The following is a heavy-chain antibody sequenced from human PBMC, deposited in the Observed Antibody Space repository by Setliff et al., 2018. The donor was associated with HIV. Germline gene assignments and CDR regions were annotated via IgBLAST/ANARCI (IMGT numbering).Heavy chain of an antibody. CDR1: GFIFNDYW. J-gene: IGHJ6*03. V-gene: IGHV3-7*05. D-gene: IGHD3-9*01. Sequence: GGSLRLSCAASGFIFNDYWMIWVRQPPGRGLEWVATLNQDGINKYYVDSVRGRFTISRDNARNSLSLQMNSLGADDTAVYYCVRVAYDKPVYFYYYMDVWGKGTTVTVSS. CDR2: LNQDGINK. CDR3: VRVAYDKPVYFYYYMDV.